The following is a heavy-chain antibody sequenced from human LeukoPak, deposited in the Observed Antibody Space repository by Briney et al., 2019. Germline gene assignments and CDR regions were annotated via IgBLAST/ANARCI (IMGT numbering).Heavy chain of an antibody. Sequence: SETLSLTCNVLGGSIRSSNYYWGWIRQPPGKGLEWIGSIYYSGSTYYNPSLKGRGTMSVDASNNQFSLKLTSATATDTAVYYCVRLFYYDSRGPPSWGQGTLVTVSS. D-gene: IGHD3-22*01. CDR3: VRLFYYDSRGPPS. V-gene: IGHV4-39*01. CDR2: IYYSGST. CDR1: GGSIRSSNYY. J-gene: IGHJ5*02.